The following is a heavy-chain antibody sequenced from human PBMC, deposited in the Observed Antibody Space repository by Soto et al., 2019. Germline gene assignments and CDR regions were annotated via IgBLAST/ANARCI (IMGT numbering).Heavy chain of an antibody. Sequence: QVQLVQSGAEVKKPGSSVKVSCKASGGTFSSYAISWVRQAPGQGLEWMGGIIPIFGTANYAQKFQGRVTITADESTSTAYMELSSLRSEDTAVYYCAREKYNWNYGNYYYYGMDVWGQGTTVTVSS. D-gene: IGHD1-7*01. CDR3: AREKYNWNYGNYYYYGMDV. J-gene: IGHJ6*02. CDR2: IIPIFGTA. CDR1: GGTFSSYA. V-gene: IGHV1-69*01.